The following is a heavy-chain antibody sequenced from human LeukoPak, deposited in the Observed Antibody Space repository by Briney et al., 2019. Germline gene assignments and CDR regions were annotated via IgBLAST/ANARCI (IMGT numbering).Heavy chain of an antibody. CDR1: GGSFSGYY. V-gene: IGHV4-34*01. Sequence: SETLSLTCAVYGGSFSGYYWSWIRQPPGKGLEWIGETNHSGSTNYNPSLKSRVTISVDTSKNQFSLKLSSVTAADAAVYYCARDLTARGSFDYWGQGILVSVSS. D-gene: IGHD3-16*01. CDR3: ARDLTARGSFDY. CDR2: TNHSGST. J-gene: IGHJ4*02.